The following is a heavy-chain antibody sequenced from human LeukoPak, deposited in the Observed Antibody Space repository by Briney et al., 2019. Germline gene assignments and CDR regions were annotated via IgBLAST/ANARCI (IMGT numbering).Heavy chain of an antibody. D-gene: IGHD1-26*01. CDR3: ARARSYSAPFDY. V-gene: IGHV4-61*09. Sequence: SETLSLTCTVSGGSISSGSYYWSWIRQPAGKGLEWIGHIYTSGSTNYNPSLKSRVTISVDTSKNQFSLKLSSVTAADTAVYYCARARSYSAPFDYWGQGTLVTVSS. CDR2: IYTSGST. CDR1: GGSISSGSYY. J-gene: IGHJ4*02.